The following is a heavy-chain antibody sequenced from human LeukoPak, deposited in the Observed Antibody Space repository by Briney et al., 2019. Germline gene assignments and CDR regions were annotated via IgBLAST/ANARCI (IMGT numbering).Heavy chain of an antibody. CDR2: ISYDGSNK. D-gene: IGHD6-13*01. J-gene: IGHJ6*03. CDR1: GFTFSSYA. V-gene: IGHV3-30*04. CDR3: AREGVSSWYLLASYYYYYYMDV. Sequence: GGSLRLSCAASGFTFSSYAMHWVRQAPGKGLEWVAVISYDGSNKYYADSVKGRFTISRDNSKNTLYLQMNSLRAEDTAVYYCAREGVSSWYLLASYYYYYYMDVWGKGTTVTISS.